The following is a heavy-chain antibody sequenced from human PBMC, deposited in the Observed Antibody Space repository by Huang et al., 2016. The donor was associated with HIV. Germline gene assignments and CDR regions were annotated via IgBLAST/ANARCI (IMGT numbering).Heavy chain of an antibody. D-gene: IGHD4-17*01. CDR1: GFLFNDFA. CDR3: SPTGDDYFYYYMDV. V-gene: IGHV3-49*03. J-gene: IGHJ6*03. Sequence: VESGGDAVQSGRSLRLSCRGFGFLFNDFAINWFRQSPVKGLEWIGFVGSIAFWGASKSAPSVKDRFSVSRDEANNVAFLQMENLQVDDTAVYYCSPTGDDYFYYYMDVWGNGTTVIVS. CDR2: VGSIAFWGAS.